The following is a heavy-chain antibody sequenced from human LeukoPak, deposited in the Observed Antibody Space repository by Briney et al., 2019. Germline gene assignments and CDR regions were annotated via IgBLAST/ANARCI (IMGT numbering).Heavy chain of an antibody. J-gene: IGHJ4*02. CDR3: AKAGSYSNYGDFDY. Sequence: GGSLRLSCAASGFTFSSYAMSWVRQAPGKGLEWVSAISGSGGSTYYADSVKGRLTISRDNSKNTLYLQMNSLRAEDTAVYYCAKAGSYSNYGDFDYWGQGTLVAVSS. CDR1: GFTFSSYA. CDR2: ISGSGGST. V-gene: IGHV3-23*01. D-gene: IGHD4-11*01.